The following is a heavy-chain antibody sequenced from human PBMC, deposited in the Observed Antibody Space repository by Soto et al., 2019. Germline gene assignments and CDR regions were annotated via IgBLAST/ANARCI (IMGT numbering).Heavy chain of an antibody. J-gene: IGHJ4*02. D-gene: IGHD6-6*01. Sequence: QVHLVQSGAEGKKPGASVKVSCKGSGYIFTTYGITWVRQAPGQGLEWMGWISAHNGNTNYAQKLQGRVTVTRDTSTSIAYMELRNLRSDDTAVYYCARGRDGDYWGQGSLVTVSS. V-gene: IGHV1-18*01. CDR2: ISAHNGNT. CDR1: GYIFTTYG. CDR3: ARGRDGDY.